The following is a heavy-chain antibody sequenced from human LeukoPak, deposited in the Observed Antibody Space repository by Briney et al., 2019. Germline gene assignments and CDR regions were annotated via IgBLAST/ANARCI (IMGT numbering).Heavy chain of an antibody. V-gene: IGHV4-61*02. CDR1: GGSISSGSYY. J-gene: IGHJ4*02. CDR2: IYTSGST. Sequence: SQTLSLTCTVSGGSISSGSYYWSWIRQPAGKGLEWIGRIYTSGSTNYNPSLKSRVTISVDTSKNQFSLKLTSVTAADTAVYYCARGTIAARQCGYWGQGTLVTVSS. D-gene: IGHD6-6*01. CDR3: ARGTIAARQCGY.